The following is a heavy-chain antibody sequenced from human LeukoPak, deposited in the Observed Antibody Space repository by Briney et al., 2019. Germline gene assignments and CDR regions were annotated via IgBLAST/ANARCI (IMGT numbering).Heavy chain of an antibody. CDR2: INHSGST. CDR3: ARGGWFGGLLGPMDV. D-gene: IGHD3-10*01. J-gene: IGHJ6*03. Sequence: SETLSLTCTVSGGSISSSSYYWGWIRQPPGKGLEWIGEINHSGSTNYNPSLKSRVTISVDTSKNQFSLKLSSVTAADTAVYYCARGGWFGGLLGPMDVWGKGTTVTVSS. V-gene: IGHV4-39*07. CDR1: GGSISSSSYY.